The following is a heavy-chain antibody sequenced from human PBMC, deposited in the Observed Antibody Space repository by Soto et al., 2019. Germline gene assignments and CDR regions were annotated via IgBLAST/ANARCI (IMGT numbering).Heavy chain of an antibody. D-gene: IGHD1-26*01. V-gene: IGHV3-48*03. CDR2: ISSSGSTI. CDR1: GFTFSSYQ. CDR3: ARGIVGATTYFDY. Sequence: LRLSCAASGFTFSSYQMNWVRQAPGKGLEWVSYISSSGSTIYYADSVKGRFTISRDNAKNSLYLQMNSLRAEDTAVYYCARGIVGATTYFDYWGQGTLVTVSS. J-gene: IGHJ4*02.